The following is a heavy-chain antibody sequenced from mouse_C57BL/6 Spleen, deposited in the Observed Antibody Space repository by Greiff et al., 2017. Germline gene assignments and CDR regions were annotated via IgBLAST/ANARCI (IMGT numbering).Heavy chain of an antibody. CDR3: ALWLRRDYFGC. D-gene: IGHD2-2*01. CDR1: GYTFTSYW. J-gene: IGHJ2*01. CDR2: INPNSGYT. Sequence: QVQLQQPGAELAKPGASVKLSCKASGYTFTSYWMHWVKQRPGQGLDWIGYINPNSGYTKYNQKFKDKATLTADKSSSTAYMQLSSLTYEDSAVYYCALWLRRDYFGCWGQGTTLAVSS. V-gene: IGHV1-7*01.